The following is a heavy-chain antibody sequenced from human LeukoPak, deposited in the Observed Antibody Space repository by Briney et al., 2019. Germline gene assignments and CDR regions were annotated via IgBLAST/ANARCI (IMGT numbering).Heavy chain of an antibody. J-gene: IGHJ4*02. CDR2: ISSNGGST. CDR3: AKDSRSTVAGIDY. D-gene: IGHD6-19*01. V-gene: IGHV3-64*01. CDR1: GFTFSSYA. Sequence: GESLRLSCAASGFTFSSYAMHWVRQAPGKGLEYVSAISSNGGSTYYANSVKGRFTISRDNSKNTLYLQMGSLRAEDMAVYYCAKDSRSTVAGIDYWGQGTLVTVSS.